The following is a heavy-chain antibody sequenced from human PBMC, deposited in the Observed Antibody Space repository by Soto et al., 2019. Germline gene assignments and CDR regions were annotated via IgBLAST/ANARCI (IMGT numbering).Heavy chain of an antibody. CDR2: IIPIFGTA. V-gene: IGHV1-69*01. D-gene: IGHD6-13*01. Sequence: QVQLVQSGAEVKKPGSSVKVSCKASGGTFSSYAISWVRQAPGQGLEWMGGIIPIFGTANYAQQFQGRVTITADESTSTAYMELSRLRSEDTAVYYCARLSSSWSQRGLAEADPDYWGQGTLVTVS. CDR3: ARLSSSWSQRGLAEADPDY. J-gene: IGHJ4*02. CDR1: GGTFSSYA.